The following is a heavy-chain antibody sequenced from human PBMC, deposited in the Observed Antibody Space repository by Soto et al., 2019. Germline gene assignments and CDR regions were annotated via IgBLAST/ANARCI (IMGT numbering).Heavy chain of an antibody. J-gene: IGHJ4*02. D-gene: IGHD1-26*01. V-gene: IGHV3-23*01. Sequence: EVRLLESGGGLVQPGGSLRLSCAASGFTFSSYAMRWVRQAPVKGLEWVSAISGSGDSTYYADSVKGRFTISRDNSKNTLDLQMNGLRAEDTAVYYCARRGSGSYYDYWGQGTLVTVSS. CDR3: ARRGSGSYYDY. CDR1: GFTFSSYA. CDR2: ISGSGDST.